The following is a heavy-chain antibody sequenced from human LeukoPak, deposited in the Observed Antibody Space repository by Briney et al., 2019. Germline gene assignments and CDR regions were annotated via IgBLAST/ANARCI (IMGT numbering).Heavy chain of an antibody. CDR2: IYYSGST. J-gene: IGHJ2*01. D-gene: IGHD6-19*01. Sequence: PSETLSLTCTVSGGSLSSIYYWSWIRQPPGKGLEWIGYIYYSGSTNYNPSLKSRVTISVDTSKNQFSLKLSSVTAADTAVYYCARHASSGWSRNDLWGRGTLVTVSS. CDR3: ARHASSGWSRNDL. CDR1: GGSLSSIYY. V-gene: IGHV4-61*01.